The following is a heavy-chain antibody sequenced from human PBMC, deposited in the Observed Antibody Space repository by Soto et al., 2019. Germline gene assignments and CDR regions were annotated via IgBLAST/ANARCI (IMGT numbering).Heavy chain of an antibody. CDR3: AALPITGTTFHYYYYYGMDV. CDR2: IVVGSGNT. Sequence: ASVKVSCKASGFTFTSSAVQWVRQARGQRLEWIGWIVVGSGNTNYAQKFQERVTITRDMSTSTAYMELSSLRSEDTAVYYCAALPITGTTFHYYYYYGMDVWGQGTTVTVSS. D-gene: IGHD1-7*01. CDR1: GFTFTSSA. J-gene: IGHJ6*02. V-gene: IGHV1-58*01.